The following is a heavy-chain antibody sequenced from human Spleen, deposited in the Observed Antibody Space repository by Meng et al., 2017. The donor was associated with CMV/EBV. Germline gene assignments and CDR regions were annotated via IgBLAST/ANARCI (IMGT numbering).Heavy chain of an antibody. D-gene: IGHD3-22*01. J-gene: IGHJ4*02. CDR2: ISYDGSNK. Sequence: VQLVESGGGVVQPGRSLRLSCAASGFTFSSYAMHWVRQAPGKGLEWVAVISYDGSNKYYADSVKGRFTISRDNSKNTLYLQMNSLRAEDTAVYYCATYDSSGYYRDYWGQGTLVTVSS. CDR3: ATYDSSGYYRDY. V-gene: IGHV3-30-3*01. CDR1: GFTFSSYA.